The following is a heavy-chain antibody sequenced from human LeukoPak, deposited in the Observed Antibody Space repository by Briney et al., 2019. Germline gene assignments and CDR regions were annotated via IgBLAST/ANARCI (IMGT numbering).Heavy chain of an antibody. CDR1: GGSISSYY. CDR3: ASRTVAGAFDI. CDR2: IYYSGST. V-gene: IGHV4-59*01. Sequence: SETLSRTGTGSGGSISSYYWSWLRQPPGKGLEGFGYIYYSGSTNYNPSLKSRVTISVDTSKNQFSLKLSSVTAADTAVYYCASRTVAGAFDIWGQGTMVTVSS. J-gene: IGHJ3*02. D-gene: IGHD6-19*01.